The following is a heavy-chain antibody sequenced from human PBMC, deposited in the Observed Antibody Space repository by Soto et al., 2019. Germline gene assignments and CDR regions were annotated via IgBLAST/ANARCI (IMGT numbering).Heavy chain of an antibody. V-gene: IGHV3-33*01. CDR2: IWYDGRNK. D-gene: IGHD1-1*01. J-gene: IGHJ4*02. CDR1: GFTFSSYG. CDR3: AREAEALEY. Sequence: QVQLVESGGGVVQPGRSLRLSCAASGFTFSSYGMHWVRQAPGKGLEWVAVIWYDGRNKYYVDSVKGRFTISRDNSKKTLYLQMNRLRAEDTAVYYCAREAEALEYWGQGTLVTVSS.